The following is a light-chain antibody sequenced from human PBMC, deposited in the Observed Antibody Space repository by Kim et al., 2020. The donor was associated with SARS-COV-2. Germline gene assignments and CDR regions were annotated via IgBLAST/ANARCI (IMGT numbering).Light chain of an antibody. CDR2: DVS. CDR1: SSDVGGYNY. J-gene: IGLJ3*02. Sequence: GQSITISCTATSSDVGGYNYVSWYQQHPGKAPKVMIYDVSNRPSGVSNRFSGSKSGNTASLTISGLQAEDEADYYCSSYTSSNTWVFGGGTQLTVL. V-gene: IGLV2-14*03. CDR3: SSYTSSNTWV.